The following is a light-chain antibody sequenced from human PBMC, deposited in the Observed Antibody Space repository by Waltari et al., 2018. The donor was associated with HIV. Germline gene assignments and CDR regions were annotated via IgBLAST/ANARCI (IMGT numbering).Light chain of an antibody. V-gene: IGLV2-23*01. CDR2: EDT. J-gene: IGLJ1*01. CDR1: SSDVAGYSI. CDR3: CSYGGFTTYV. Sequence: QSALTQPASVSWSPGQSITISCIGTSSDVAGYSIVSWYQPHQGKAPQLLIFEDTERPSGVTNRFSASNSGTTASLTISGLLAEDAADYYCCSYGGFTTYVFGSGTKVTVL.